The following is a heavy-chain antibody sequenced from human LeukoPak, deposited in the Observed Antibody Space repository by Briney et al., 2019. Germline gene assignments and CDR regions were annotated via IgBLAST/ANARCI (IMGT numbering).Heavy chain of an antibody. Sequence: GESLKISCKGSGYSFTTYWIGWVRQMPGKGLEWMGVLYPGDSDTRYSPSFQGQVTISVDKSISTAYLRWSSLKASDTAIYYCVRRNYYGSGSQYSHFDYWGQGTLVTVSS. J-gene: IGHJ4*02. CDR3: VRRNYYGSGSQYSHFDY. V-gene: IGHV5-51*01. CDR1: GYSFTTYW. D-gene: IGHD3-10*01. CDR2: LYPGDSDT.